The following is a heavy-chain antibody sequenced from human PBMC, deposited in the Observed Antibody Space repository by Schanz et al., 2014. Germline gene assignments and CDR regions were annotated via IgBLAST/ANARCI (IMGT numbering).Heavy chain of an antibody. Sequence: EVQLVESGGGLVQPGGSLRLSCTASGFSFGNYGMSWVRQAPGKGLEWVSGFDAHDGRAYYADSAKGRFTISRDNSKSTLYVEMNSLRAEDTAVYYCAKGRFGELSAFDIWGQGTMVTVSS. CDR3: AKGRFGELSAFDI. CDR1: GFSFGNYG. D-gene: IGHD3-10*01. J-gene: IGHJ3*02. V-gene: IGHV3-23*04. CDR2: FDAHDGRA.